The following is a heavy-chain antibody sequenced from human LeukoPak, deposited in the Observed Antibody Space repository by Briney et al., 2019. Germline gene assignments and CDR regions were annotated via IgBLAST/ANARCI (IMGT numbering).Heavy chain of an antibody. V-gene: IGHV1-46*01. CDR2: INPSGGST. J-gene: IGHJ6*03. Sequence: ASVKVSCKASGYTFTSYYMHWVRQAPGQGLEWMGIINPSGGSTSYAQKFQGRVTMTTDTSTSTAYMELRSLRSDDTAVYYCARDRGIVNYYYYMDVWGKGTTVTVSS. D-gene: IGHD3-16*02. CDR3: ARDRGIVNYYYYMDV. CDR1: GYTFTSYY.